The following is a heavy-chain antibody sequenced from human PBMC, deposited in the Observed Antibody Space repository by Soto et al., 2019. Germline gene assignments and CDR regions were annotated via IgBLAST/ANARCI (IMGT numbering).Heavy chain of an antibody. J-gene: IGHJ6*02. Sequence: SETLSLTCSVYGGSISSGGYYWSWIRQHPGKGLEWIGYIYYSGSTYYNPSLKSRVTISVDTSKNQFSLKLSSVTAADTAVYYCARGGCTNRVCYIPVYGMDVWGQGTTVTVSS. CDR1: GGSISSGGYY. CDR3: ARGGCTNRVCYIPVYGMDV. V-gene: IGHV4-31*03. D-gene: IGHD2-8*01. CDR2: IYYSGST.